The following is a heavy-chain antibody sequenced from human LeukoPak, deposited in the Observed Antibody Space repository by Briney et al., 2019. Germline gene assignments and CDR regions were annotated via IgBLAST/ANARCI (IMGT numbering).Heavy chain of an antibody. Sequence: GGSLRLSCAASGFTFSYHWMHWVRQAPGKGLVWVSRISSDGSSTSYADFVKGRFTISRDNAKNTLYLQMNSLRAEDTAVFYCARGAEGVAATDSNFDYWGQGTLVTVSS. J-gene: IGHJ4*02. V-gene: IGHV3-74*01. CDR1: GFTFSYHW. CDR2: ISSDGSST. D-gene: IGHD6-13*01. CDR3: ARGAEGVAATDSNFDY.